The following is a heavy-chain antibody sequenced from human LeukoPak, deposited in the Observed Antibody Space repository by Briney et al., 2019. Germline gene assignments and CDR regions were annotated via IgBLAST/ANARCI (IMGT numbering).Heavy chain of an antibody. D-gene: IGHD2-15*01. CDR1: GGSISSSNW. J-gene: IGHJ4*02. CDR3: AREGLCSGGSCTFDY. CDR2: IYHSGST. Sequence: SGTLSLTCAVSGGSISSSNWWSWVRQPPGKGLEWIGEIYHSGSTNYNPSLKSRVTISVDKSKNQFSLKLSSVTAADTAVYYCAREGLCSGGSCTFDYWGQGTLVTVSS. V-gene: IGHV4-4*02.